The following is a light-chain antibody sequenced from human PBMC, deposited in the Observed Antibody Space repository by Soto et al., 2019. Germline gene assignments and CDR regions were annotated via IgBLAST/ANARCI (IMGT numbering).Light chain of an antibody. CDR3: TSYTSSSNYV. CDR2: EVS. J-gene: IGLJ1*01. V-gene: IGLV2-14*01. CDR1: SSDVGGYNY. Sequence: QSALTQPASVSGSPGQSITISCTGTSSDVGGYNYVSWYQQHPAKAPKLMIFEVSNRPSGISKRFSGSKSGTTASLTISGLPAEDEAYYYCTSYTSSSNYVFGTGTKLTVL.